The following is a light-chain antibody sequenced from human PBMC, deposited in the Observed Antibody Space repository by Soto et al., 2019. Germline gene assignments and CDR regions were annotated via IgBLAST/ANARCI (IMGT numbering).Light chain of an antibody. CDR3: QQYNYWPWT. CDR1: QFVSSR. J-gene: IGKJ1*01. V-gene: IGKV3-15*01. CDR2: GAS. Sequence: DIVVTQSPATLSASPGERVTLSCRASQFVSSRLAWYQQKPGQVPRLLIYGASTRATGIPARFSGSGSGTEFTLTISSLQSEDFAVYYCQQYNYWPWTFGQGTKVDIK.